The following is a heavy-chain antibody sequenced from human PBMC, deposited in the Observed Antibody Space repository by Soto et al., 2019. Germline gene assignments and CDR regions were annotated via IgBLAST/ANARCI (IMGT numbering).Heavy chain of an antibody. Sequence: QVQLVQSGAEVKKPGSSVKVSCKASGGTFSSYAISWVRQAPGQGLEWMGGIIPIFGTANYAQTFQGRVTITADESTSTAYMELSSLRSEDTAVYYCATLNIVVVPAAITNGMDVWGQGTTVTVSS. CDR3: ATLNIVVVPAAITNGMDV. CDR2: IIPIFGTA. D-gene: IGHD2-2*02. CDR1: GGTFSSYA. J-gene: IGHJ6*02. V-gene: IGHV1-69*01.